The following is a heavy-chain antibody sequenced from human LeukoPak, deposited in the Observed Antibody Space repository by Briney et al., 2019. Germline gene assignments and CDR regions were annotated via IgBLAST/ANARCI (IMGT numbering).Heavy chain of an antibody. V-gene: IGHV4-59*11. Sequence: SETLSLTCTVSGGPISSHYWSWIRQPPGEGLEWIGYISYSGRINYNPSLKSRVNLSLDTSKNQFSLTLTSVTAADTAVYYCARGAGWWDYWGQGTLVTVSS. CDR2: ISYSGRI. CDR3: ARGAGWWDY. J-gene: IGHJ4*02. D-gene: IGHD2-15*01. CDR1: GGPISSHY.